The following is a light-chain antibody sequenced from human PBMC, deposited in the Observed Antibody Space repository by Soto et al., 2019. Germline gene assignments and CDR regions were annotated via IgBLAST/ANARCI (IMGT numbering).Light chain of an antibody. J-gene: IGLJ1*01. V-gene: IGLV2-14*03. CDR2: DVS. CDR1: RSDVGHYDY. Sequence: QSVLTQPASVSGSPGQSITISCTGTRSDVGHYDYVSWYQHHPGKAPKLIIYDVSSRPSGISNRFSGSKSGNTASLVISGLQTEDEADYSCNSYTSDNPRFYVSGTGTKVTVL. CDR3: NSYTSDNPRFYV.